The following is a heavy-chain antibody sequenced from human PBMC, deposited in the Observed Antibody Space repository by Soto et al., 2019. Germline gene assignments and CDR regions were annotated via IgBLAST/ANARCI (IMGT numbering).Heavy chain of an antibody. V-gene: IGHV4-39*02. CDR1: GASIKSRNYF. CDR3: GRLAEAATGHTDFDF. Sequence: TLSLTCTVSGASIKSRNYFWGWIRQPPGKGLEFVGSIHSSGGTYYNPSLKSRVTVSVDLSNSHFSLSLKSLTATDTAVYYCGRLAEAATGHTDFDFWGQGTLVTVSS. J-gene: IGHJ4*02. D-gene: IGHD2-15*01. CDR2: IHSSGGT.